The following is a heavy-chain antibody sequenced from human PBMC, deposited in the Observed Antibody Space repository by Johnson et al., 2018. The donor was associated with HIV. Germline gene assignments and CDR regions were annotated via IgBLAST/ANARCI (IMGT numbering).Heavy chain of an antibody. J-gene: IGHJ3*02. CDR1: GFTFSNAW. V-gene: IGHV3-33*08. CDR2: IWYDGSNE. Sequence: VQLVESGGALVKPGGSLRLSCVASGFTFSNAWLSWVRQAAGEGLEWVAAIWYDGSNEYYADSVKGRFTISRDNSKNTLYLQMNSLRAEDTALYYCARQTLRSFDIWGQGTMVTVSS. CDR3: ARQTLRSFDI.